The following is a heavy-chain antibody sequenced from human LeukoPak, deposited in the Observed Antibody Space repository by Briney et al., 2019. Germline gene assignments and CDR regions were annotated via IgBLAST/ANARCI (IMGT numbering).Heavy chain of an antibody. CDR1: GGSIGSSSYY. D-gene: IGHD3-10*01. J-gene: IGHJ4*02. Sequence: SETLSLTCTVSGGSIGSSSYYWGWIRQPPGKGLEWIGSIYYSGSTYYNPSLKSRVTMSVDTSKSQFSLKLTSVTAADTAVYYCASHLRYGSGYYYIDYWGQGTLVTVSS. CDR3: ASHLRYGSGYYYIDY. V-gene: IGHV4-39*01. CDR2: IYYSGST.